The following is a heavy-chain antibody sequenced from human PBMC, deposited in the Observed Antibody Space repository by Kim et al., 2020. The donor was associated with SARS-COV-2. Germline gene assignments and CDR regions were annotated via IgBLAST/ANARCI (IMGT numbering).Heavy chain of an antibody. CDR3: AGGAGTTFLYYFDY. J-gene: IGHJ4*02. D-gene: IGHD1-7*01. Sequence: DSVKGRFTISRDNSKNTLYLQMNSLRTEDTAVYYCAGGAGTTFLYYFDYWGQGTLVSVSA. V-gene: IGHV3-30*01.